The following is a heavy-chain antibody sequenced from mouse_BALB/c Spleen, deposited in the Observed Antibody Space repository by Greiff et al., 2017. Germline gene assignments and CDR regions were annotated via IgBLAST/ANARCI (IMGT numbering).Heavy chain of an antibody. D-gene: IGHD2-1*01. CDR2: IRNKANGYTT. CDR1: GFTFTDYY. V-gene: IGHV7-3*02. Sequence: EVMLVESGGGLVQPGGSLRLSCATSGFTFTDYYMSWVRQPPGKALEWLGFIRNKANGYTTEYSATVKGRFTISRDNSQSLLYLQRNTLRAEDSATYFCASAGYGNGVRYCAMDYWGAGTSVTVSS. J-gene: IGHJ4*01. CDR3: ASAGYGNGVRYCAMDY.